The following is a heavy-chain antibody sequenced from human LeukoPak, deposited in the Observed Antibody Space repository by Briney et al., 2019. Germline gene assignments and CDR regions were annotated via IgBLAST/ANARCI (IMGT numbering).Heavy chain of an antibody. Sequence: GGSLRLSCAASGFTFSDYYMSWIRQAPAKGLEWVSYISESGTSTKYADSVKGRFSISRDNAKQSLYLQLTSLTAEDTAVYYCARVRSSGSPLDYWGQGTLVTVSS. CDR1: GFTFSDYY. CDR2: ISESGTST. J-gene: IGHJ4*02. CDR3: ARVRSSGSPLDY. D-gene: IGHD3-10*01. V-gene: IGHV3-11*05.